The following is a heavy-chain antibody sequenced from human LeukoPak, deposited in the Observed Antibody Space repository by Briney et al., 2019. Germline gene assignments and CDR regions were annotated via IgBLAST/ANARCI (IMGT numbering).Heavy chain of an antibody. J-gene: IGHJ4*02. CDR1: GGSISSYY. CDR3: ARTIAAAGNYYFDY. D-gene: IGHD6-13*01. Sequence: SEALSLTCTVSGGSISSYYWSWIRQPPGKGLEWIGYIYYSGSTNYNPSLKSRVTISVDTSKNQFSLKLSSVTAADTAVYYCARTIAAAGNYYFDYWGQGTLVTVSS. CDR2: IYYSGST. V-gene: IGHV4-59*01.